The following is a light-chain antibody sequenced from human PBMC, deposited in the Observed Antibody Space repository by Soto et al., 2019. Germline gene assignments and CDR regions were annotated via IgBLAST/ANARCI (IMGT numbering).Light chain of an antibody. Sequence: QSALTQPRSASGSPGQSVTISCSGTSSDVGGYNYVSWYQHHPGKAPKLMIYDVSQRPAGVPDRFSGSKSGKTASLTISGLQAEDEADYYCCSYAGSYSLVFGGGTKLTVL. CDR1: SSDVGGYNY. V-gene: IGLV2-11*01. CDR2: DVS. J-gene: IGLJ2*01. CDR3: CSYAGSYSLV.